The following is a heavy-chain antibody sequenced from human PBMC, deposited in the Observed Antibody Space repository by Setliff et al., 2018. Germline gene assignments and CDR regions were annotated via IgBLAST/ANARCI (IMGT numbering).Heavy chain of an antibody. CDR1: GFTFSTYR. V-gene: IGHV3-33*08. Sequence: GGSLRLSCAASGFTFSTYRMHWVRQAPGKGLEWVAVIWDDGGNKYHADSVKGRFTISRDNSKNTLYLQMNSLRPEDTAVYYCVRSTTSCHDHWGQGTLVTVSS. D-gene: IGHD2-2*01. CDR2: IWDDGGNK. CDR3: VRSTTSCHDH. J-gene: IGHJ4*02.